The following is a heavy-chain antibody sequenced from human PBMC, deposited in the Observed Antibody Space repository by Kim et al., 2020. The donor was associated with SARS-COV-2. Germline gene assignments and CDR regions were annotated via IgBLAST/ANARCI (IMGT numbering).Heavy chain of an antibody. J-gene: IGHJ4*02. CDR3: AGHRGRELRRTFDY. D-gene: IGHD1-26*01. Sequence: TPSLKSRVTISVDTSKNQFSLKLSSVTAADTAVYYCAGHRGRELRRTFDYWGQGTLVTVSS. V-gene: IGHV4-39*01.